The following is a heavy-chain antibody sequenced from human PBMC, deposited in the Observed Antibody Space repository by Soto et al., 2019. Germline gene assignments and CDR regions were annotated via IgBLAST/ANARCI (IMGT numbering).Heavy chain of an antibody. Sequence: GGSLRLSCAASGFTFSSYAMHWVRQAPGKGLEWVAVISYDGSNKYYADSVKGRFTMSRDNSKNTLYLQMNSLRAEDTAVYYCAREPTRLAAAGIPDYWGQGTLVTVSS. D-gene: IGHD6-13*01. J-gene: IGHJ4*02. CDR1: GFTFSSYA. CDR3: AREPTRLAAAGIPDY. CDR2: ISYDGSNK. V-gene: IGHV3-30-3*01.